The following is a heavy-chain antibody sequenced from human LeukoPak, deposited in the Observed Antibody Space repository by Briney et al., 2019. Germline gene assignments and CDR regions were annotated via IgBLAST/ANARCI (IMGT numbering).Heavy chain of an antibody. V-gene: IGHV3-48*03. J-gene: IGHJ3*02. CDR2: ISSSGSTI. CDR3: ARASIADDAFDI. D-gene: IGHD6-6*01. Sequence: AGGSLRLSCAASGFTFSSYEMNWVRQAPGKGLEWVSYISSSGSTIYYADSVKGRFTISRDNAKNSLYLQMNSLRAEDTAVYYCARASIADDAFDIWGQGTMVTVSS. CDR1: GFTFSSYE.